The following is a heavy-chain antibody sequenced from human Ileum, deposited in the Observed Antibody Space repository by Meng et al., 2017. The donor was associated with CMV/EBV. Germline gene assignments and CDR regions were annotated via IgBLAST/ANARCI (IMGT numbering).Heavy chain of an antibody. Sequence: HVHLQHAGLVLVRPSDPLPLTLTVSGASISNYFWSWIRQPAGKKLEWIGRISPSGNINYIPSLKGRVTMSLDTSNNQIFLNLTSVTAADTALYYCARGESRGYYYFDYWGQGILVTVSS. CDR3: ARGESRGYYYFDY. CDR2: ISPSGNI. CDR1: GASISNYF. V-gene: IGHV4-4*07. J-gene: IGHJ4*02. D-gene: IGHD3-22*01.